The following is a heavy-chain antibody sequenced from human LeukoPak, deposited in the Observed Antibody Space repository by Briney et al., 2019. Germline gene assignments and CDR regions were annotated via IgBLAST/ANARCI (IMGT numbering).Heavy chain of an antibody. V-gene: IGHV6-1*01. CDR1: GDSVSSNSAA. CDR3: ATQIKQHSGSLDY. Sequence: SQTPSLTCAISGDSVSSNSAAWNWIRQSPSRGLEWLGRTYYRSKWYNDYAVSVKSRITINPDTSKNQFSLQLNSVTPEDTAVYYCATQIKQHSGSLDYWGQGTLVTVSS. CDR2: TYYRSKWYN. J-gene: IGHJ4*02. D-gene: IGHD1-26*01.